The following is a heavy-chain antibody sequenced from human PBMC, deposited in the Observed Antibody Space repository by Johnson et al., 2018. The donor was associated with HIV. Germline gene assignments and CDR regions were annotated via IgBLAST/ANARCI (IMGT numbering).Heavy chain of an antibody. CDR2: IATTGDT. J-gene: IGHJ3*02. Sequence: VQLVESGGGVVQPGRSLRLSCAASGFTFSTYGMHWVRQVTGKRLEWVSGIATTGDTYYLGSVKGRFTISRENAKNSLYLQVNSLRAGDTALYYCARGSYDGDAFDIWGQGTMVTVSS. CDR1: GFTFSTYG. CDR3: ARGSYDGDAFDI. D-gene: IGHD1-26*01. V-gene: IGHV3-13*01.